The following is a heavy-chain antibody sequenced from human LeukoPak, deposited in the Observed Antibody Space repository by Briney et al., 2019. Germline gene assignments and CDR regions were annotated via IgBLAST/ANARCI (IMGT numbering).Heavy chain of an antibody. CDR2: ISSSGSTI. CDR1: GFTFSDYY. V-gene: IGHV3-11*01. D-gene: IGHD4-17*01. J-gene: IGHJ4*02. CDR3: AKDPTVTTSYYFDY. Sequence: GGSLRLSCAASGFTFSDYYMSWIRQAPGKGLEWVSYISSSGSTIYYADSVKGRFTISRDNAKNSLYLQMNSLRAEDTAVYYCAKDPTVTTSYYFDYWGQGTLVTVSS.